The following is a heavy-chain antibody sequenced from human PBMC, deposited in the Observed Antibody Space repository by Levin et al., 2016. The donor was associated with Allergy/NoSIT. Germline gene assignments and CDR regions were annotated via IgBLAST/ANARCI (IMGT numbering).Heavy chain of an antibody. CDR1: GFTFSDYY. J-gene: IGHJ6*02. CDR2: IWYDGSNK. Sequence: GSLRLSCAASGFTFSDYYMSWIRQAPGKGLEWVAVIWYDGSNKYYADSVKGRFTISRDNSKNTLYLQMNSLRAEDTAVYYCARDSWAAMVPGGYGMDVWGQGTTVTVSS. D-gene: IGHD5-18*01. CDR3: ARDSWAAMVPGGYGMDV. V-gene: IGHV3-33*08.